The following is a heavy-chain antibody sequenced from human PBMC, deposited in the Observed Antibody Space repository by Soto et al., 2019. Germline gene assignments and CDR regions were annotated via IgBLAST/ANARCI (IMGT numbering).Heavy chain of an antibody. CDR3: ARGDATKIVVNTYYCLDV. J-gene: IGHJ6*02. CDR2: IIPIFGTP. V-gene: IGHV1-69*12. CDR1: GGSSSNYG. Sequence: HVQVVQSGAEVKKLGSSVKVSCKASGGSSSNYGFSWVRQAPGQGLEWMGGIIPIFGTPHYAQKFRDRVTITADESTSTVYMELSSLTSEDTAGYYCARGDATKIVVNTYYCLDVWGRGTAVTVS. D-gene: IGHD3-22*01.